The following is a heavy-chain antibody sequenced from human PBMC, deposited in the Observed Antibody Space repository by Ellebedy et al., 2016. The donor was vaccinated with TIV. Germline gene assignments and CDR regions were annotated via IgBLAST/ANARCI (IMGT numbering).Heavy chain of an antibody. D-gene: IGHD1-26*01. Sequence: PGGSLRLSCVGSGFTFSSYWMSWVCQAPGKGLEWVAGIKQDGSAIHYMDSARGRFIISRDNAKNSMYLQMNSLRVEDTGVYYCATQWELYDWGQGTTVTVSS. CDR3: ATQWELYD. J-gene: IGHJ4*02. CDR1: GFTFSSYW. CDR2: IKQDGSAI. V-gene: IGHV3-7*01.